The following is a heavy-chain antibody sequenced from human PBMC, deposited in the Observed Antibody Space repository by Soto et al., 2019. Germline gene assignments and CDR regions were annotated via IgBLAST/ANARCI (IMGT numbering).Heavy chain of an antibody. J-gene: IGHJ6*02. V-gene: IGHV4-34*01. CDR1: GGSFDDFY. CDR3: ARGQLVWYGDLTPYHRDMDV. Sequence: PSETLSLTCAFYGGSFDDFYWSWVRQSPGKGLEWVGEISHDGGTNYSPSLASRVSISVDTSKNQFSLHLRSVTAADTGLYYCARGQLVWYGDLTPYHRDMDVWGHGTTVTVSS. CDR2: ISHDGGT. D-gene: IGHD3-10*01.